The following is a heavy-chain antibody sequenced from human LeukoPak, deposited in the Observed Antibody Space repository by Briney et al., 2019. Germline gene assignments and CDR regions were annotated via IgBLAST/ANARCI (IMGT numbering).Heavy chain of an antibody. CDR2: MKEEGGNI. CDR3: AKAYYDFWSGYYVPGWFDP. D-gene: IGHD3-3*01. J-gene: IGHJ5*02. CDR1: GFTFSTEW. Sequence: GGSLRLSCAASGFTFSTEWMGWVRQAPGKGLEWVATMKEEGGNIYYVDSVRGRFTISRDNSKNALYLQMNSLRAEDTAVYYCAKAYYDFWSGYYVPGWFDPWGQGTLVTVSS. V-gene: IGHV3-7*01.